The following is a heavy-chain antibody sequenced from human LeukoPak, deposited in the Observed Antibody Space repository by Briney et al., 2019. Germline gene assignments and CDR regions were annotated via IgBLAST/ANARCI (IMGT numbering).Heavy chain of an antibody. CDR3: ARGYSGSYYFDY. D-gene: IGHD1-26*01. V-gene: IGHV3-53*01. CDR1: GFTVSSNY. Sequence: GGSPRLSCAASGFTVSSNYMSWVRQAPGKGLEWVSVIYSGGSTYYADSVKGRFTISRDNSKNTLYLQMNSLRAEDTAVYYCARGYSGSYYFDYWGQGTLVTVSS. J-gene: IGHJ4*02. CDR2: IYSGGST.